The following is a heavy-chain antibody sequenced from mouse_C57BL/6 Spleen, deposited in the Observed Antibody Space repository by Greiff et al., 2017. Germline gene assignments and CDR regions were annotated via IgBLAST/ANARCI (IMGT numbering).Heavy chain of an antibody. J-gene: IGHJ4*01. Sequence: EVQLQQSGAELVRPGASVKLSCTASGFNIKDYYMHWVKQRPEQGLGWIGRIDPEDGDTEYAPKFQGKATMTADTSSNTAYLQLSSLTSEDTAVYYCTFYYGSSYDAMDYWGQGTSVTVSS. V-gene: IGHV14-1*01. CDR1: GFNIKDYY. D-gene: IGHD1-1*01. CDR3: TFYYGSSYDAMDY. CDR2: IDPEDGDT.